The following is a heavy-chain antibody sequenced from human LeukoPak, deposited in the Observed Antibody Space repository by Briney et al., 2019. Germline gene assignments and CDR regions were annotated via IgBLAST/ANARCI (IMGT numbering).Heavy chain of an antibody. D-gene: IGHD5-12*01. J-gene: IGHJ4*02. CDR3: AKGEGNRVATLFDY. CDR2: ISGSGGST. CDR1: GLTFTSYA. Sequence: GGSLRLSCAASGLTFTSYAMSWVRQAPGKGLEWVSAISGSGGSTYYADSLKGRSPISTNNSKNTLYLQMNSLRAEDTAVYSCAKGEGNRVATLFDYWGQGTLVTVSS. V-gene: IGHV3-23*01.